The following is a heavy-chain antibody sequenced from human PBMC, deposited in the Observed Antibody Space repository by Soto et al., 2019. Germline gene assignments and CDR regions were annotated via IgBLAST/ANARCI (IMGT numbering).Heavy chain of an antibody. Sequence: GGSLRLSCAASGFTFDDYAMHWVRQAPGKGLEWVSGISWNSGSIGYADSVKGRFTISRDNAKNSLYLQMNSLRAEDTALYYCAKDSALEPYNWFDPWGQGTLVTVSS. CDR3: AKDSALEPYNWFDP. CDR2: ISWNSGSI. D-gene: IGHD1-1*01. CDR1: GFTFDDYA. J-gene: IGHJ5*02. V-gene: IGHV3-9*01.